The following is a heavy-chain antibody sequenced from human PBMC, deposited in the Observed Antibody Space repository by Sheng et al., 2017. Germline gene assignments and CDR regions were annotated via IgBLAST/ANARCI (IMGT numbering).Heavy chain of an antibody. CDR1: GFTFSSYA. D-gene: IGHD6-6*01. J-gene: IGHJ5*02. V-gene: IGHV3-30-3*01. CDR3: ARATGYSSSSGNWFDP. Sequence: QVQLVESGGGVVQPGRSLRLSCAASGFTFSSYAMHWVRQAPGKGLEWVAVISYDGSNKYYADSVKGRFTISRDNSKNTLYLQMNSLRAEDTAVYYCARATGYSSSSGNWFDPWGQGTLVTVSS. CDR2: ISYDGSNK.